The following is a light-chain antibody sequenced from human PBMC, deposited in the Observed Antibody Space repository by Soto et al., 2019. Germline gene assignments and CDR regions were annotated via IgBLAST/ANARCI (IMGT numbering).Light chain of an antibody. V-gene: IGKV1-39*01. CDR1: QTISGY. Sequence: DIQMTQSPSSLSASVGDRFTIACRASQTISGYLNWYRHKPGEAPKLLIYAASTLQGGVPSRFSGSGSGTEFTLTISSLQPDDFATYYCQQHNGYSERMFGQGTKVDIK. CDR2: AAS. CDR3: QQHNGYSERM. J-gene: IGKJ1*01.